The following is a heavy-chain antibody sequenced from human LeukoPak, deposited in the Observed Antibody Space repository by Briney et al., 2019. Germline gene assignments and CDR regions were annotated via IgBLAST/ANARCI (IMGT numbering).Heavy chain of an antibody. CDR1: GYTFTSYD. V-gene: IGHV1-8*01. Sequence: ASVKVSCKASGYTFTSYDINWVRQATGQGLEWMGWMNPNSGNTGYAQKFQGRVTMTRNTSISTAYMELSSLRSEDTAVYYRARFLLYSSSSLSETGVDYWGQGTLVTVSS. J-gene: IGHJ4*02. CDR3: ARFLLYSSSSLSETGVDY. D-gene: IGHD6-13*01. CDR2: MNPNSGNT.